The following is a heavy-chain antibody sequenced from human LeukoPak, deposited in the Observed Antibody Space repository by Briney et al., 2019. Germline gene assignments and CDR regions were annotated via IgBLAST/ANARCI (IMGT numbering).Heavy chain of an antibody. CDR2: ITGNGAST. D-gene: IGHD3-9*01. CDR1: GYSFSNYA. J-gene: IGHJ4*02. CDR3: ANRGRYYFDY. V-gene: IGHV3-23*01. Sequence: GESLKISCKGSGYSFSNYAMSWVRQAPGKGLEWVSTITGNGASTFYADSVKGRFTISRDNSKNTLYLQMNSLRAEDTAVYYCANRGRYYFDYWGQGTLVTVSS.